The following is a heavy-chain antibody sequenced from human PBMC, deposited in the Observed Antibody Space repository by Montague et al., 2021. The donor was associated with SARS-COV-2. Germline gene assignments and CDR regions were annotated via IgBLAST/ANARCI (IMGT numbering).Heavy chain of an antibody. CDR2: IYYSGRT. Sequence: SETLSLTCTVSGDSIRTSYWAWIRQPPGKGLEWIGYIYYSGRTSYNSSLKSRVTISIDTPKNQFSLKLSSVTAADTAVYYCARSLDPSGTYYLPYWGQGTLVTVSS. V-gene: IGHV4-59*01. D-gene: IGHD3-10*01. CDR3: ARSLDPSGTYYLPY. CDR1: GDSIRTSY. J-gene: IGHJ4*02.